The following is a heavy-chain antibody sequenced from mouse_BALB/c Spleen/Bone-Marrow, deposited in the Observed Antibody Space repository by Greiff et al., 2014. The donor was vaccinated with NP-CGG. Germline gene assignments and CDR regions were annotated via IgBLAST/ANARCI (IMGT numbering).Heavy chain of an antibody. CDR1: GYTFTSYW. CDR2: IYPGDGDT. CDR3: ARRGSDYENAMDY. Sequence: AQLQQSGAELARPGASVKLSCKAAGYTFTSYWMQWVKQRPGQGLEWIGAIYPGDGDTRYSQKFKEKATLTADKSSSTAYIQLSSLASEDSAVYYCARRGSDYENAMDYWGQGTSVIVSS. V-gene: IGHV1-87*01. J-gene: IGHJ4*01. D-gene: IGHD2-4*01.